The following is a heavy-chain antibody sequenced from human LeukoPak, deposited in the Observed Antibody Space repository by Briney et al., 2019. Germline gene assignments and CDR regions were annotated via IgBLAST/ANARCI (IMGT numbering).Heavy chain of an antibody. CDR3: ARVRRSSGWFGDY. Sequence: GESLKISCKGSGYSFTSYWIGWVRQMPGKGLEWMGIIYPGGSDTRYSPSFQGQVTISADKPVSTAYLQWSSLKASDTAIYYCARVRRSSGWFGDYWGQGTLVTVSS. CDR2: IYPGGSDT. V-gene: IGHV5-51*04. J-gene: IGHJ4*02. CDR1: GYSFTSYW. D-gene: IGHD6-19*01.